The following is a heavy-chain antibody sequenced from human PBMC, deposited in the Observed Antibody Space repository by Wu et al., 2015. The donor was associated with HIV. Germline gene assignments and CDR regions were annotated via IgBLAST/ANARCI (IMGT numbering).Heavy chain of an antibody. V-gene: IGHV1-46*01. Sequence: VQLVQSGAEVQKPGASVKISCTAFGYTFINNFLHWVRQAPGQGPEWMGVINPRTDSTTYAETFEGRLTMTRDTSKSTMYMELTSLRSDDTAIYYCASRYSSYSSGWHFFDYWGQGTLVTVSS. J-gene: IGHJ4*02. CDR1: GYTFINNF. D-gene: IGHD6-19*01. CDR2: INPRTDST. CDR3: ASRYSSYSSGWHFFDY.